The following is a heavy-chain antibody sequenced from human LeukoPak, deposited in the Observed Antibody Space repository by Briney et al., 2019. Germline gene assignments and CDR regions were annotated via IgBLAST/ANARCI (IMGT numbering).Heavy chain of an antibody. D-gene: IGHD3-10*01. V-gene: IGHV3-23*01. Sequence: PGGSLRLSCAASGFTFSSYAMSWVRQAPGKGLEWVSAISGSGGSTYYADSVKGRFTISRDNSKNTLYLQMNSLRAEDTAVYYCTILWFGEFVRAFDPWGQGTLVTVSS. CDR2: ISGSGGST. CDR3: TILWFGEFVRAFDP. J-gene: IGHJ5*02. CDR1: GFTFSSYA.